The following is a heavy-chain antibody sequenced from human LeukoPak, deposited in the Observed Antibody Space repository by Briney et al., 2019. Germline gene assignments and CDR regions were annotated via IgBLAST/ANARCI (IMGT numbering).Heavy chain of an antibody. Sequence: GESLKISCKGSGYSFTNYCISWVRQIPGKGLEWLGRIDPDDSHTNYSPSFQGHVTISTDTSINTAYLQWSSLKASDTAIYFCARPSAYGGAFDIWGQGTRVIVSS. V-gene: IGHV5-10-1*01. CDR1: GYSFTNYC. CDR3: ARPSAYGGAFDI. D-gene: IGHD5-12*01. J-gene: IGHJ3*02. CDR2: IDPDDSHT.